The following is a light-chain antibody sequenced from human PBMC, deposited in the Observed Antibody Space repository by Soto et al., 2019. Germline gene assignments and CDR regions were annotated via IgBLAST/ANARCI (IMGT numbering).Light chain of an antibody. CDR3: SSYTSRNTLV. Sequence: QSALTQPASVSGSPGQSITMSCTGASSDIDGYDYVSWYQHHPGEAPKLLIYDVTNRPSGVSNRFSASKSGNTASLTISGLQAEDEADYYCSSYTSRNTLVFGGGTKLTVL. CDR1: SSDIDGYDY. CDR2: DVT. J-gene: IGLJ2*01. V-gene: IGLV2-14*01.